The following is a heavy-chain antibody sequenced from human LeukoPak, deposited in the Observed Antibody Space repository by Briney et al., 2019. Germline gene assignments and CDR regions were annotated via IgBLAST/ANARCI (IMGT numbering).Heavy chain of an antibody. D-gene: IGHD5-18*01. Sequence: PGGSLRLSCSGSGFTFSSYTMNWVRQAPGKGLEWVSGISWNSGSIGYADSVKGRFTISRDNAKNSLYLQMNSLRAEDTALYYCAKDGGYSYGSYYFDYWGQGTLVTVSS. J-gene: IGHJ4*02. CDR2: ISWNSGSI. V-gene: IGHV3-9*01. CDR3: AKDGGYSYGSYYFDY. CDR1: GFTFSSYT.